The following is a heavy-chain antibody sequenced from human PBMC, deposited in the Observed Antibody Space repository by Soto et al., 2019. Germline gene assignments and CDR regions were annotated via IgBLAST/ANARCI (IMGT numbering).Heavy chain of an antibody. CDR2: VYYSGST. V-gene: IGHV4-59*01. CDR1: GASMRDYF. CDR3: AKEVEGGNYGLEI. Sequence: PSETLSLTCSVSGASMRDYFWNWIRQAPGRGLEWLGEVYYSGSTNYNPSIKSRINISINPSKRQFSLTITSVTPTDSAVYYCAKEVEGGNYGLEIWGRGIRVT. J-gene: IGHJ4*02. D-gene: IGHD4-17*01.